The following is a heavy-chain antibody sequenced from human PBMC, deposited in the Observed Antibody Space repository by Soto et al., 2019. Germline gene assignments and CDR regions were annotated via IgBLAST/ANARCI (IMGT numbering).Heavy chain of an antibody. D-gene: IGHD3-3*01. CDR2: ISGSGGST. Sequence: GGSLRLSCAASGFTFSSYAMSWVRQAPGKGLEWVSAISGSGGSTYYADSVKGRFTISRDNSKNTLYLQMNSLRAEDTAVYYCAKALYGEMATIASGFYFDCWGQGTLVTVSS. J-gene: IGHJ4*02. CDR1: GFTFSSYA. CDR3: AKALYGEMATIASGFYFDC. V-gene: IGHV3-23*01.